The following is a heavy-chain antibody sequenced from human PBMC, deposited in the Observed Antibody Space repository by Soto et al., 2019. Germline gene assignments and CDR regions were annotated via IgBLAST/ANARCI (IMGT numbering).Heavy chain of an antibody. D-gene: IGHD3-3*01. CDR3: ARARGYDFWAREGAFDI. CDR1: GGTFSSYA. Sequence: SVKVSCKASGGTFSSYAISWVRQAPGQGLEWMGGIIPIFGTANYAQKFQGRVTITADESTSTAYMELSSLRSEDTAVYYCARARGYDFWAREGAFDIWGQGTMVTVSS. CDR2: IIPIFGTA. J-gene: IGHJ3*02. V-gene: IGHV1-69*13.